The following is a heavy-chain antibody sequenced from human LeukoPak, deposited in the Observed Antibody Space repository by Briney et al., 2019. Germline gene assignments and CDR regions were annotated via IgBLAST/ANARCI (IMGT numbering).Heavy chain of an antibody. CDR1: GYSISGGYC. D-gene: IGHD3-22*01. J-gene: IGHJ4*02. CDR2: IYYSGST. V-gene: IGHV4-61*08. CDR3: ARDRGRYYDSSGYRFDY. Sequence: SETLSLTCAVSGYSISGGYCCGWIRQPPGKGLEWIGYIYYSGSTNYNPSLKSRVTISVDTSKNQFSLKLSSVTAADTAVYYCARDRGRYYDSSGYRFDYWGQGTLVTVSS.